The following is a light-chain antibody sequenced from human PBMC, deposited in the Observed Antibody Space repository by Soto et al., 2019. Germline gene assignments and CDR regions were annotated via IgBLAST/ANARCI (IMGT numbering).Light chain of an antibody. CDR1: SSDVGSYDL. CDR2: EDT. J-gene: IGLJ1*01. Sequence: QSALTQPASVSGSPGQSITISCTGTSSDVGSYDLVSWYQQPQGKAPKLMIYEDTKRPSVISTRFSGSKSGNAASLPISGLQAEDEADYYCCSYAGSGTFVFGTGTKVTVL. V-gene: IGLV2-23*01. CDR3: CSYAGSGTFV.